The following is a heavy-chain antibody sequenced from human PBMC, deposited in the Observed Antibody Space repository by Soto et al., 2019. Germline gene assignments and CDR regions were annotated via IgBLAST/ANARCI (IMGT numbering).Heavy chain of an antibody. CDR2: IGTAGDT. CDR3: ARGYCSGRGYCYYYMDV. V-gene: IGHV3-13*01. D-gene: IGHD2-15*01. CDR1: GFTFSSYD. J-gene: IGHJ6*03. Sequence: EVQLVESGGGLVQPGGSLRLSCAASGFTFSSYDMHWVRQATGKGLEWVSAIGTAGDTYYPGSVKGRFTISRENAKNSLYLQMNRLRAGDTAVYYCARGYCSGRGYCYYYMDVWGKGTTVTVSS.